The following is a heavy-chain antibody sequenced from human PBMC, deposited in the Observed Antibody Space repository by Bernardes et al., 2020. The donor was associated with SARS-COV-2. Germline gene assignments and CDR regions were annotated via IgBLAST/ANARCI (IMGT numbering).Heavy chain of an antibody. CDR2: ISAIGGST. J-gene: IGHJ6*02. CDR3: ARDIIAAAGTTDYYYYGMDV. V-gene: IGHV3-23*01. D-gene: IGHD6-13*01. CDR1: GFTFSKNA. Sequence: GGSLRLSCVASGFTFSKNAMTWVRQVPGKGLEWVSAISAIGGSTYYAESVKGRFTISRDNAKNSLYLQMNSLRAEDTAVYYCARDIIAAAGTTDYYYYGMDVWGQGTTVTVSS.